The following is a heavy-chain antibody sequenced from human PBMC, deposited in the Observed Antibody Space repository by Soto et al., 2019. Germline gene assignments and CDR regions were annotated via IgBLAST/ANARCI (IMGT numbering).Heavy chain of an antibody. D-gene: IGHD2-15*01. J-gene: IGHJ4*02. V-gene: IGHV1-69*06. CDR1: GGTFSSYA. Sequence: QVQLVQSGAEVKKPGSSVKVSCKASGGTFSSYAISWVRQAPGQGLEWMGGIIPIFGTANYAQKFQGRVTITADKSTSTAYMELSSLRYEDTAVYYCASGGYCSGGSCLATSFDYGGQGALVTVSS. CDR2: IIPIFGTA. CDR3: ASGGYCSGGSCLATSFDY.